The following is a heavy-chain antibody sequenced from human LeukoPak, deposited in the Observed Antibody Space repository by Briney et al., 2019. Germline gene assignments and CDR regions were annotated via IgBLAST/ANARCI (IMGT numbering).Heavy chain of an antibody. CDR2: IRYDGSNK. CDR3: AKDLADYDSGGYYGY. V-gene: IGHV3-30*02. J-gene: IGHJ4*02. Sequence: GGSLRLSCAASGFTFDDYAMHWVRQAPGKGPEWVAFIRYDGSNKYYADSVKGRFTISRDNSKNTLYLQMNSLRAEDTAVYYCAKDLADYDSGGYYGYWGQGTLVTVSS. D-gene: IGHD3-22*01. CDR1: GFTFDDYA.